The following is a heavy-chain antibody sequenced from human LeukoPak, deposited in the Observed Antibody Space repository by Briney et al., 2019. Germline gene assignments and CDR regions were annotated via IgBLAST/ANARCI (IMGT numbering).Heavy chain of an antibody. V-gene: IGHV3-74*01. J-gene: IGHJ3*02. Sequence: GGSLRLSCAASGFTFSSYWMHWVRQAPGKGLVWVSRINSDGSSTSYADSVKGRFTISRDNAKNSLYLQMNSLRAEDTALYHCARALYYDFWSGSPDDAFDIWGQGTMVTVSS. CDR3: ARALYYDFWSGSPDDAFDI. CDR2: INSDGSST. CDR1: GFTFSSYW. D-gene: IGHD3-3*01.